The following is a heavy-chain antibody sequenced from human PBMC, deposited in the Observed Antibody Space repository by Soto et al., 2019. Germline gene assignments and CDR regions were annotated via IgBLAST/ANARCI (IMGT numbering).Heavy chain of an antibody. CDR1: GFTFSSYA. V-gene: IGHV3-30-3*01. CDR3: ARDYSGKVWSTQYYYGMDV. CDR2: ISYDGSNK. J-gene: IGHJ6*02. Sequence: QVQLVESGGSVVQPGRSLRLSCAASGFTFSSYAMHWVRQAPGKGLEWVAVISYDGSNKYYADSVKGRFTISRDNSKNTLYLQMNSLRAEDTAVYYCARDYSGKVWSTQYYYGMDVWGQGTTVTVSS. D-gene: IGHD2-15*01.